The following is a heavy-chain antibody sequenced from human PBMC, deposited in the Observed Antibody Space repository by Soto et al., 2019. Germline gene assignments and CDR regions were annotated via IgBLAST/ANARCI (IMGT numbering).Heavy chain of an antibody. CDR3: AKFYRGYSGYVED. J-gene: IGHJ4*02. D-gene: IGHD5-12*01. CDR1: GFTFTDYT. V-gene: IGHV3-23*01. CDR2: ISGAGIST. Sequence: EVQLLESEGGLVQPGGSLRLSCAASGFTFTDYTMSWVRQAPGKGLEWVSAISGAGISTYFGNSMKGRFTISRDNSKNTLYLQMNSLRGEDTAIYFCAKFYRGYSGYVEDWGQGTLVTVSS.